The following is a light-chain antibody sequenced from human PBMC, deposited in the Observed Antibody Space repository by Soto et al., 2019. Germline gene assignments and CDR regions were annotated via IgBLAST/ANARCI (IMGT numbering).Light chain of an antibody. Sequence: QSVLTQPPSVSGAPGQRVTISCTGSNSNIGAGYDVHWYQQLPGTAPKLLIYTNSNRPSGVPDRISGSKSATSASLAITGLQAEDEADYYCQSYDSSVNGWVFGGGTKRTVL. CDR3: QSYDSSVNGWV. J-gene: IGLJ3*02. V-gene: IGLV1-40*01. CDR2: TNS. CDR1: NSNIGAGYD.